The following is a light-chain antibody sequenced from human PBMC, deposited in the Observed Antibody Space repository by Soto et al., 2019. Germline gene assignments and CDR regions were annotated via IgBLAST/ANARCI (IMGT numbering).Light chain of an antibody. CDR1: QSVRSN. Sequence: EILMTQSPGTLSVSPGEGATLSCRASQSVRSNVAWYQQKPGQAPRLLIYGASTRATGVPARFSGSGSGTESTLTISSLQSEDFAVYHCQQYNNWPRTFGQGTKV. CDR2: GAS. V-gene: IGKV3-15*01. CDR3: QQYNNWPRT. J-gene: IGKJ1*01.